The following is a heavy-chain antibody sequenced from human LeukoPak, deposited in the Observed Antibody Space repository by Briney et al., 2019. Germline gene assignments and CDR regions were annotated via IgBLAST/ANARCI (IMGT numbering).Heavy chain of an antibody. CDR3: ARGRWTSSNNNWFDP. CDR1: GGSISSYY. J-gene: IGHJ5*02. V-gene: IGHV4-59*08. CDR2: IYYSGST. D-gene: IGHD2/OR15-2a*01. Sequence: SETLSLTCTVSGGSISSYYWSWIRQPPGKGLEWIAYIYYSGSTNYNPSLKSRVTISIDTSKNQFSLKLSSVTAADTAVYYCARGRWTSSNNNWFDPWGQGTLVTVSS.